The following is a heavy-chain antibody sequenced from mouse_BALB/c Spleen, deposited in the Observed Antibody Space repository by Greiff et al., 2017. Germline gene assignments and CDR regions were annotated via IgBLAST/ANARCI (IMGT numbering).Heavy chain of an antibody. CDR1: GYSITSDYA. Sequence: EVKLEESGPGLVKPSQSLSLTCTVTGYSITSDYAWNWIRQFPGNKLEWMGYISYSGSTSYNPSLKSRISITRDTSKNQFFLQLNSVTTEDTATYYCARSNYDYDEGKNVFAYWGQGTLVTVSA. J-gene: IGHJ3*01. CDR2: ISYSGST. CDR3: ARSNYDYDEGKNVFAY. V-gene: IGHV3-2*02. D-gene: IGHD2-4*01.